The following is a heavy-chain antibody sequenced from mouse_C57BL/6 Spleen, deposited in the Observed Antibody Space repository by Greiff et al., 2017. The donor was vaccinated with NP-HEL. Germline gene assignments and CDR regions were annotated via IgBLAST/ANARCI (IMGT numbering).Heavy chain of an antibody. V-gene: IGHV2-5*01. CDR2: IWRSGST. Sequence: QVQLKESGPGLVQPSQSLSITCTVSGFSLTSYGVHWVRQSPGKGLEWLGVIWRSGSTDYNAAFMSRLSITKDNSKSQVFFKMNSLQADDTAIYYSAKKGRDWYLDVWGTGTTVTVAS. CDR1: GFSLTSYG. J-gene: IGHJ1*03. CDR3: AKKGRDWYLDV.